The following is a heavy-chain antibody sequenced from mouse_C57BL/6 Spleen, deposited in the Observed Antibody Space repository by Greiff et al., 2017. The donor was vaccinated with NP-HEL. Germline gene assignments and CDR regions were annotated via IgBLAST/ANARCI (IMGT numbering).Heavy chain of an antibody. CDR2: IDPEDGET. CDR1: GFNIKDYY. V-gene: IGHV14-2*01. J-gene: IGHJ3*01. D-gene: IGHD2-4*01. CDR3: ASPIYYDYDEIFAY. Sequence: DVKLVESGAELVKPGASVKLSCTASGFNIKDYYMHWVKQRTEQGLEWIGRIDPEDGETKYAPKFQGKATITADTSSNTAYLQLSSLTSEDTAVYYCASPIYYDYDEIFAYWGQGTLVTVSA.